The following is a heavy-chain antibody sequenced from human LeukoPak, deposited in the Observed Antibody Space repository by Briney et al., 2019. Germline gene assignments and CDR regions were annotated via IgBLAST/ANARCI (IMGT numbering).Heavy chain of an antibody. CDR2: ISYDGSNK. J-gene: IGHJ4*02. Sequence: GRSLRLSCAASGFTFSSYGMHWVRQAPGKGLEWVAVISYDGSNKYYADSVKGRFTISRDNSKNTLYLQMNSLRAEDTAVYYCARGGVVVVAATLSLNYWGQGTLVTVSS. D-gene: IGHD2-15*01. CDR1: GFTFSSYG. V-gene: IGHV3-30*19. CDR3: ARGGVVVVAATLSLNY.